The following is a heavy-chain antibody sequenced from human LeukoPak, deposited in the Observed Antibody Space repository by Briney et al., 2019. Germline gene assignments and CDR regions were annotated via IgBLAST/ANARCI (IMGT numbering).Heavy chain of an antibody. J-gene: IGHJ4*01. CDR2: IWYDGTDT. Sequence: PGKSQRLSCVASGFTFSRFNMHWVRQAPGKGLEWVALIWYDGTDTYYADSVVGRFTISRDDSKNTVYLQMNSLRAEDTAFYFCARGFLDFDFWGHGTLVTVSS. D-gene: IGHD3-3*01. CDR1: GFTFSRFN. CDR3: ARGFLDFDF. V-gene: IGHV3-33*01.